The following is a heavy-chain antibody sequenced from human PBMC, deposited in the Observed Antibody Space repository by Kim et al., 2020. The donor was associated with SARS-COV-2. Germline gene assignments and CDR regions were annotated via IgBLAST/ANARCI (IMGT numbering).Heavy chain of an antibody. J-gene: IGHJ4*02. V-gene: IGHV3-64*02. Sequence: GGSLRLSCAASGFTFSSYAMHWVRQAPGKGLEYVSSISTNGGSTYYADSVKGRFTISRDNSKNTLYLQMGSLRAEDMAVYYCATAPQSAWREVDSWGQGTLVTVSS. CDR1: GFTFSSYA. CDR2: ISTNGGST. CDR3: ATAPQSAWREVDS.